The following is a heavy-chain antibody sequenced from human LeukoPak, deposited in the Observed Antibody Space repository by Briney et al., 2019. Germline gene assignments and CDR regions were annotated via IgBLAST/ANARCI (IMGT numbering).Heavy chain of an antibody. J-gene: IGHJ4*02. CDR3: ASGRTDIVVVPATLRNYYLDY. D-gene: IGHD2-2*01. V-gene: IGHV1-69*06. Sequence: GASVKVSCKASGYTFTGYYMHWVRQAPGQGLEWMGGIIPIFGTANYAQKFQGRVTITADKSTSTAYMELSSLRSEDTAVYYCASGRTDIVVVPATLRNYYLDYWGQGTLVTVSS. CDR2: IIPIFGTA. CDR1: GYTFTGYY.